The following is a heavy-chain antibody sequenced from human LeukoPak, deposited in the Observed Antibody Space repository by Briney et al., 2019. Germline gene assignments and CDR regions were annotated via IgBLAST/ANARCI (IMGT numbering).Heavy chain of an antibody. CDR2: INGDGSDR. Sequence: GGSLRLSCAASGFTFTNFWMSWVRQAPGKGLEWVANINGDGSDRYYMDSLKGRFTITRDNAKNSLYLQMNSLRVEDTAIYYCAIAYGLDVWGQGTTVTVSS. J-gene: IGHJ6*02. CDR3: AIAYGLDV. V-gene: IGHV3-7*03. CDR1: GFTFTNFW.